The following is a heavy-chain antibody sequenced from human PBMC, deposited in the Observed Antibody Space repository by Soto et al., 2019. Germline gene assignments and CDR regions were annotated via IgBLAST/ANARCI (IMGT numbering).Heavy chain of an antibody. J-gene: IGHJ4*02. CDR3: ASGIQLWLRRINNGYSG. CDR1: GGTFSTYA. D-gene: IGHD5-18*01. CDR2: IIPMFGTA. Sequence: QVQLVQSGAEVKKPESSVKVSCKAPGGTFSTYAISWVRQAPGQGLEWMGGIIPMFGTANYAQRFQDRVTITADESTNTVCMELSSLRSEDTAVYFCASGIQLWLRRINNGYSGWGQGTGVTVSS. V-gene: IGHV1-69*12.